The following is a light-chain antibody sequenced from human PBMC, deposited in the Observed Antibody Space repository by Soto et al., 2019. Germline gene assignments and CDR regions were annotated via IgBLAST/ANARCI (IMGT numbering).Light chain of an antibody. CDR2: EVS. CDR3: SSYTVNNNLL. J-gene: IGLJ2*01. V-gene: IGLV2-8*01. Sequence: QSALTQPPSASGSPGHSVTISCTGTSGDVAAYNYVSWYQQHPGKAPEVLIYEVSQRPSGVPDRFSGSKSGNTASLTVSGLQPEDEADYYCSSYTVNNNLLFGGGTKLTVL. CDR1: SGDVAAYNY.